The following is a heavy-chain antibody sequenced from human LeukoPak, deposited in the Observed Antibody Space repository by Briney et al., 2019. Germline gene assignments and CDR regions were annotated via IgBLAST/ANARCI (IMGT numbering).Heavy chain of an antibody. D-gene: IGHD6-13*01. V-gene: IGHV4-38-2*02. CDR2: IYHSGNS. Sequence: SETLSLTCTVSGYSISSGYYWGWIRPPPGKGLEWIGSIYHSGNSYYNPSLKSRVTISVDTSKNQFSLKLSSVTAADTAVYYCARAMQQLVIYYYGMDVWGQGTTVTVSS. J-gene: IGHJ6*02. CDR3: ARAMQQLVIYYYGMDV. CDR1: GYSISSGYY.